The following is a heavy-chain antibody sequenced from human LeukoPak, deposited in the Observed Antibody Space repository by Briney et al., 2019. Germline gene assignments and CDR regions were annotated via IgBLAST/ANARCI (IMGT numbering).Heavy chain of an antibody. Sequence: GGSLRLSCAASGFTFSDYGVNWVRQAPGKGLEWVSSISGSGRSIFYADSVRGRFTISRDNAKHSLYLQMNSLRAEDTAVYYCARDYFYCGGDCYVDYWGQGTLVTVSS. CDR2: ISGSGRSI. D-gene: IGHD2-21*02. CDR1: GFTFSDYG. J-gene: IGHJ4*02. CDR3: ARDYFYCGGDCYVDY. V-gene: IGHV3-21*01.